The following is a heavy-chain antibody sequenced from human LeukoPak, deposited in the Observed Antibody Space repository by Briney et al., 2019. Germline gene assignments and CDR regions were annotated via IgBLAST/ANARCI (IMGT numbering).Heavy chain of an antibody. CDR2: ISSSGSTI. J-gene: IGHJ6*02. D-gene: IGHD5-18*01. CDR1: GFTFSDYY. CDR3: ARANSYGINYYYYGMDV. Sequence: PGGSLRLSCAASGFTFSDYYMSWIRQAPGKGLEWVSYISSSGSTIYYADSVKGRFTISRDNAKNSLYLQMNSLRAEDTAVYYCARANSYGINYYYYGMDVWGQGTTVTVSS. V-gene: IGHV3-11*01.